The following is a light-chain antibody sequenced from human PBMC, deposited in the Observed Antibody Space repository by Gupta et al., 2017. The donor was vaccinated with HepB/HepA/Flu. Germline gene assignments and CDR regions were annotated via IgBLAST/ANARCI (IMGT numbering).Light chain of an antibody. CDR2: DVS. V-gene: IGLV2-14*03. CDR1: SSDVGTYNY. CDR3: SSYTISSTLV. Sequence: QSALTQPASVSGSPGQSVTISCTGTSSDVGTYNYVSWYQQHPGKVPKLMIYDVSNRPSGVSNRFSAAKSGNTASLTISGLQAEDEADYYCSSYTISSTLVFGTGTKVTVL. J-gene: IGLJ1*01.